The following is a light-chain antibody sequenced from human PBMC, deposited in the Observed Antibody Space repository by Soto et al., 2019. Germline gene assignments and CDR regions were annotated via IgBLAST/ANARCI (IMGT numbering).Light chain of an antibody. Sequence: EILMTQSPATLSLSPGEGVTLSCRAAQDVTNSVAWYQQKSGQAPRLLIYDASARASGVSARFSGSGSGTDFTLTISSLEPEDFAVYYCQQRSNWPPVITFGQGTRLEI. J-gene: IGKJ5*01. CDR3: QQRSNWPPVIT. V-gene: IGKV3-11*01. CDR1: QDVTNS. CDR2: DAS.